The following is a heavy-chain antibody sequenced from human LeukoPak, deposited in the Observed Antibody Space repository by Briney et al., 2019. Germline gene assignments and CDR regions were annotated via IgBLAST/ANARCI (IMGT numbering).Heavy chain of an antibody. CDR2: IILIFGTA. CDR1: GGTFSSYA. Sequence: VASVKVSCKASGGTFSSYAISWVRQAPGQGLEWMGGIILIFGTANYAQKFQGRVTITADESTSTAYMELSSLRSEDTAVYYCARDAGIAAESDLDYWGQGTLVTVSS. D-gene: IGHD6-13*01. CDR3: ARDAGIAAESDLDY. V-gene: IGHV1-69*13. J-gene: IGHJ4*02.